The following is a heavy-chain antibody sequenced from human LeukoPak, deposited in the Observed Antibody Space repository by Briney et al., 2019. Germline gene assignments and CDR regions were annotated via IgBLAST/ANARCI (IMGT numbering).Heavy chain of an antibody. J-gene: IGHJ3*02. D-gene: IGHD1-26*01. CDR2: INPNSGVT. CDR1: GYTFTGYY. V-gene: IGHV1-2*02. Sequence: ASVKVSCKASGYTFTGYYMHWVRQVPGQGLEWMGWINPNSGVTNYPQKFQGRVTMTRDTSISTAYMELNRLTPDDTAVYYCARETIVGAIDAFDIWGQGTMLTVSS. CDR3: ARETIVGAIDAFDI.